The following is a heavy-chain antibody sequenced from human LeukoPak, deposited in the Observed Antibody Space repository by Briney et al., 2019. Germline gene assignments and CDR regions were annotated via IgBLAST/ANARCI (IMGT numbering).Heavy chain of an antibody. V-gene: IGHV1-18*01. CDR1: GYTFTSYG. CDR2: ISAYNGNT. J-gene: IGHJ3*02. Sequence: GASVKVSCKASGYTFTSYGISWVRQAPGQGLEWMGWISAYNGNTNYAQKLQGRVTMTTDTSTSTAYMELRSLRSDDTAVYYCATDRDGGGSSSSGDAFDIWGQGTMVTVSS. CDR3: ATDRDGGGSSSSGDAFDI. D-gene: IGHD6-6*01.